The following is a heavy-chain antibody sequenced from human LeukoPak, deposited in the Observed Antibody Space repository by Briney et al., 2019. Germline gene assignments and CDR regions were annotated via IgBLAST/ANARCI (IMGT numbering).Heavy chain of an antibody. D-gene: IGHD1-20*01. CDR3: ATGGITGTFAFDY. V-gene: IGHV1-24*01. CDR1: GYTLTELS. J-gene: IGHJ4*02. CDR2: FDPEDGET. Sequence: GASVTVSCKVSGYTLTELSMRWVRQAPGKGLEWMGGFDPEDGETIYAQKFQGRVTMTEDTSTDTAYMELSSLRSEDTAVYYCATGGITGTFAFDYWGQGTLVTVSS.